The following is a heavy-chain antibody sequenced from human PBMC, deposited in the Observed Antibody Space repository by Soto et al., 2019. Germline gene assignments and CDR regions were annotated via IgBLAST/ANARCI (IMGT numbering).Heavy chain of an antibody. J-gene: IGHJ4*02. D-gene: IGHD4-17*01. Sequence: ASVKVSCKASGYTFTSYGISWVRQAPGQGLEWVGWIHTYNGNTNFAQKLQGRVTLTTDTSTSTAYMELRSLRSDNTAVYYCARDSDYIIAYWGQGTLVTVSS. CDR2: IHTYNGNT. CDR1: GYTFTSYG. V-gene: IGHV1-18*01. CDR3: ARDSDYIIAY.